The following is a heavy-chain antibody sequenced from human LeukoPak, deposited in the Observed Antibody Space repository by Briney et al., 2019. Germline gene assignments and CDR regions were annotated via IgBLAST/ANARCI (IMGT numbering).Heavy chain of an antibody. V-gene: IGHV3-7*04. CDR1: GFTFSTYW. CDR3: ARGGYQLLWY. J-gene: IGHJ4*02. D-gene: IGHD2-2*01. CDR2: IKQDGSEK. Sequence: PGGSLRLSCAASGFTFSTYWMSWVRQPPGKGLEWVASIKQDGSEKSYVDSVKGLFTISRDNAKNSLYPQMNSLRAEDTAVYYCARGGYQLLWYWGQGTLVTVSS.